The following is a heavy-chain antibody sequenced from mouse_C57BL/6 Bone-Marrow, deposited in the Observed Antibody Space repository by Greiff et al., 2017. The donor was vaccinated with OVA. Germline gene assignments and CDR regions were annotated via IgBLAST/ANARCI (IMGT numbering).Heavy chain of an antibody. D-gene: IGHD1-1*01. Sequence: QVQLQQPGAELVKPGASVKLSCKASGYTFTSYWMHWVKQRPGQGLEWIGMIHPNSGSTNYNEKFKSKATLTVDKSSSTAYMQLSSLTSEDSAVYDCARERGLLRSFDYWGQGTTLTVSS. CDR2: IHPNSGST. CDR3: ARERGLLRSFDY. J-gene: IGHJ2*01. V-gene: IGHV1-64*01. CDR1: GYTFTSYW.